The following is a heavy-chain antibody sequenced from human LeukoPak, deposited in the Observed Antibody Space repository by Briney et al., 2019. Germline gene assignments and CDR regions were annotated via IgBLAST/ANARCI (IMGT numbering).Heavy chain of an antibody. CDR1: GYTFTGYY. CDR2: INPNSGGT. V-gene: IGHV1-2*02. D-gene: IGHD1-26*01. CDR3: ARAGAGATLAFDI. J-gene: IGHJ3*02. Sequence: ASVKVSCKASGYTFTGYYMHWVRQPPGQGLEWMGWINPNSGGTNYAQKFQGRVTMTRDTSISTAYMELSRLRSDDTAVYYCARAGAGATLAFDIWGQGTMVTVSS.